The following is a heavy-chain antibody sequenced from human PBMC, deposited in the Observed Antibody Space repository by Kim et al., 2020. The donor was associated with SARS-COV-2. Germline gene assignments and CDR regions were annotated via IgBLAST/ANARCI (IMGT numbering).Heavy chain of an antibody. CDR3: AKERYCSSTSCYEHYYY. J-gene: IGHJ6*01. Sequence: GGSLRLSCAASGFTFSSYGMHWVRQAPGKGLEWVAVISYDGSNKYYADSVKGRFTISRDNSKNTLYLQMNSLRAEDTAVYYCAKERYCSSTSCYEHYYY. D-gene: IGHD2-2*01. V-gene: IGHV3-30*18. CDR2: ISYDGSNK. CDR1: GFTFSSYG.